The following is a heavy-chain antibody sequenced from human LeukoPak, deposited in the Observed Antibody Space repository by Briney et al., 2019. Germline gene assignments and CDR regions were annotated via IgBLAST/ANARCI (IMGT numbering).Heavy chain of an antibody. CDR1: GYTFTSNG. CDR2: ISAYNGNT. V-gene: IGHV1-18*01. CDR3: ASLKNSYDSSGYLVTDAFDI. Sequence: ASVKVSCKASGYTFTSNGISWVRQAPGQGLEWMGWISAYNGNTNYKQKLQGRVTMTTDTSTSTAYMELRSLRSDDTAVYYCASLKNSYDSSGYLVTDAFDIWGQGTMVTVSS. J-gene: IGHJ3*02. D-gene: IGHD3-22*01.